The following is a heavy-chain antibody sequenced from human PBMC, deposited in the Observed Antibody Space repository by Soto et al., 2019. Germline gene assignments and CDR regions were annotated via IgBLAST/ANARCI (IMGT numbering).Heavy chain of an antibody. CDR3: ARDRAVSARGSFDY. CDR2: IYHSGST. V-gene: IGHV4-4*02. J-gene: IGHJ4*02. D-gene: IGHD6-19*01. Sequence: QVQLQESGPGLVEPSGTLSLTCAVSGGSVSSTNWWSWVRQPPGKGLEWIGEIYHSGSTYYNPSLKSRVTISVDKSKNQFSLRLSSVTAADTAVYFCARDRAVSARGSFDYGGQGTLVTVSS. CDR1: GGSVSSTNW.